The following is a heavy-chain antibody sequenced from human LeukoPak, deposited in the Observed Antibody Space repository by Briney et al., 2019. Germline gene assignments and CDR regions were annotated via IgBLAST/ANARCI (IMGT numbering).Heavy chain of an antibody. CDR3: ARDSLPMAVTGPFDH. Sequence: GRSLSLSCAASGFNFSSYGMHWVRQAPGKGLEWVTSIWFDGSNIHYADSVKGRVIISRDNSKSALYLQMNSLRAEDTAIYYCARDSLPMAVTGPFDHWGQGTLVTVSS. CDR1: GFNFSSYG. CDR2: IWFDGSNI. V-gene: IGHV3-33*01. J-gene: IGHJ4*02. D-gene: IGHD6-19*01.